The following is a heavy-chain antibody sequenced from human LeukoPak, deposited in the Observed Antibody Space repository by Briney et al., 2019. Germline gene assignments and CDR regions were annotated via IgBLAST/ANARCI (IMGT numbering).Heavy chain of an antibody. J-gene: IGHJ4*02. Sequence: PGGSLRLSCAASGFTFSSYAMSWVRQAPGKGLEWVSAISGSGGSTYYADSVKGRFTISRDNAKNSLYLQMNSLRAEDTAVYYCTGQYCSSTSCFKGLNDYWGQGTLVTVSS. CDR1: GFTFSSYA. CDR2: ISGSGGST. D-gene: IGHD2-2*01. V-gene: IGHV3-23*01. CDR3: TGQYCSSTSCFKGLNDY.